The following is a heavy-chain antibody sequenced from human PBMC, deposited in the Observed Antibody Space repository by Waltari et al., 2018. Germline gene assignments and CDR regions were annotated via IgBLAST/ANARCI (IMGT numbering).Heavy chain of an antibody. CDR1: GDTFTGYY. CDR3: AREERGNTVAGTRY. D-gene: IGHD6-19*01. V-gene: IGHV1-2*06. Sequence: QVQLVQSGAEGKKPGASVKVSCKASGDTFTGYYQDWVRQAPGQGIEWMGRINPNSGGTNYAQTFQGRVTMTRETSISTAYLELSRLRSDDTAVYYCAREERGNTVAGTRYWGQGTLVTVSS. CDR2: INPNSGGT. J-gene: IGHJ4*02.